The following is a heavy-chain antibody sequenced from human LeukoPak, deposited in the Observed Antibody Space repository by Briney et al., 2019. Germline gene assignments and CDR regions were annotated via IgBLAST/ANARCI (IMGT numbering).Heavy chain of an antibody. Sequence: PGGSLRLSCAASGFTFSSYAMHWVRQAPGKGLEWVAVISYDGSNKYYADSVKGRFTISRDNSKNTLYLQMNSLGAEDTAVYYCARDGPVDPLVVRPGGAYYGMDVWGQGTTVAVSS. CDR2: ISYDGSNK. CDR1: GFTFSSYA. CDR3: ARDGPVDPLVVRPGGAYYGMDV. D-gene: IGHD2-2*01. J-gene: IGHJ6*02. V-gene: IGHV3-30-3*01.